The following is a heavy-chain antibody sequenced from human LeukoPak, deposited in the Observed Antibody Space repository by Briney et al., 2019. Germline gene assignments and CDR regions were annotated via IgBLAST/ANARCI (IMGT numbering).Heavy chain of an antibody. CDR3: ARDMIVVDYDAFDI. D-gene: IGHD3-22*01. CDR2: IYYSGST. CDR1: GGSITSSSYY. J-gene: IGHJ3*02. Sequence: SETLSLTCTVSGGSITSSSYYWSWIRQPPGKGLEWIGYIYYSGSTNYNPSLKSRVTISVDTSKNQFSLKLSSVTAADTAVYYCARDMIVVDYDAFDIWGQGTMVTVSS. V-gene: IGHV4-61*01.